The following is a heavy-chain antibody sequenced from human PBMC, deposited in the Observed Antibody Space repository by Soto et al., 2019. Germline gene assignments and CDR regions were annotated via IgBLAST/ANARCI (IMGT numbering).Heavy chain of an antibody. Sequence: SETLSLTCTVSGGSISSSSYYWGWIRQPPGKGLEWIGSIYYSGSTYYNPSLKSRVTISVDTSKNQFSLKLSSVTAADTAVYYCARRGDMITFGEDAFDIWGQGTMVTVSS. CDR1: GGSISSSSYY. V-gene: IGHV4-39*01. D-gene: IGHD3-16*01. J-gene: IGHJ3*02. CDR2: IYYSGST. CDR3: ARRGDMITFGEDAFDI.